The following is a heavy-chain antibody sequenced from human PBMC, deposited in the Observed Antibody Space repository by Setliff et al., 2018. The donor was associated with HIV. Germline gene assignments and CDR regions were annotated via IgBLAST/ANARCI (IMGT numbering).Heavy chain of an antibody. J-gene: IGHJ1*01. CDR2: IYDSGVT. D-gene: IGHD3-3*01. Sequence: LSLTCTVSGATISRHFWSWIRQSPGKVLEWIGTIYDSGVTKYNPSLKTRVSVSVDTSRSHLSLSLTSVTPADTAVHYCARRQWGTSAYYEFFQQWGQGSLVTVSS. V-gene: IGHV4-59*11. CDR3: ARRQWGTSAYYEFFQQ. CDR1: GATISRHF.